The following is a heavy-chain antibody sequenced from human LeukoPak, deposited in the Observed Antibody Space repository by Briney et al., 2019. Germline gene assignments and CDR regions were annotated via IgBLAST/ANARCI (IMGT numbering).Heavy chain of an antibody. Sequence: GGSLRLSCAASGFTFSSYAMSWVRQAPGKGLEWVSAISGSGGSTYYADSVKGRFTISRDNSKNTLYLQMNSLRAEDTAVYYCARGGGIWSGYSYDAFDIWGQGTMVTVSS. J-gene: IGHJ3*02. CDR3: ARGGGIWSGYSYDAFDI. V-gene: IGHV3-23*01. CDR2: ISGSGGST. CDR1: GFTFSSYA. D-gene: IGHD3-3*01.